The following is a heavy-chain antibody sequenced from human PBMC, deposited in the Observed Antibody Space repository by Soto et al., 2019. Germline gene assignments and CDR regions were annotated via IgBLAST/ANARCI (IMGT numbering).Heavy chain of an antibody. CDR1: GRSFPCYY. J-gene: IGHJ4*02. Sequence: DTLSLTFAGYGRSFPCYYLGGVRQSPRKGLEWIGEINHSGSTNYNPSLKSRLTISVDTSKNQFSLKLSSVTAADTALYYCVACDYGDYPRYWGQGSLVTVSS. CDR3: VACDYGDYPRY. D-gene: IGHD4-17*01. CDR2: INHSGST. V-gene: IGHV4-34*01.